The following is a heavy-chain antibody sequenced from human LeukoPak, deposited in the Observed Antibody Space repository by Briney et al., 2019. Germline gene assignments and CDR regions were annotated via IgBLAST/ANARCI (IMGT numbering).Heavy chain of an antibody. D-gene: IGHD3-22*01. CDR2: IYTSGST. CDR1: GDSISSYY. J-gene: IGHJ4*02. V-gene: IGHV4-4*07. CDR3: ARGGYYYDSSGYPFDY. Sequence: SETLSLPCTVSGDSISSYYRSWIRQPAGKGLEWIGRIYTSGSTNYNPSLKSRVTMSVDTSKNQFSLKLSSVTAADTAVYYCARGGYYYDSSGYPFDYWGPGTLATVSS.